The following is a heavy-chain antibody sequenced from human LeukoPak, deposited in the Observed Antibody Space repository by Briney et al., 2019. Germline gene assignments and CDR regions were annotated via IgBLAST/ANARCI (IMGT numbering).Heavy chain of an antibody. CDR2: INTDGTTI. J-gene: IGHJ4*01. Sequence: GGSLRLSCVTSGFTFSSYWVHWVRQVPGEGLVWVSRINTDGTTINYADSVKGRFTISRDNAKNTLYLQMNSLTVEDTAVYYCARAGSYRFDYWGPGTLVTVSS. CDR1: GFTFSSYW. D-gene: IGHD3-16*02. V-gene: IGHV3-74*01. CDR3: ARAGSYRFDY.